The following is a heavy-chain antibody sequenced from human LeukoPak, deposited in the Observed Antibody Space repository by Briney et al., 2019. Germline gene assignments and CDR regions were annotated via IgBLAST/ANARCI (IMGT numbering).Heavy chain of an antibody. J-gene: IGHJ4*02. D-gene: IGHD4-23*01. CDR3: ERLRLPDYGGNSGFDY. CDR2: IYYSGST. CDR1: GGSISSSSYY. Sequence: SETLSLTCTVSGGSISSSSYYWGWIRQPPGKGLEWIGSIYYSGSTYYNPSLKSRVTISVDTSKNQFSLKLSSVTAADTAVYYCERLRLPDYGGNSGFDYWGQGTLVTVSS. V-gene: IGHV4-39*01.